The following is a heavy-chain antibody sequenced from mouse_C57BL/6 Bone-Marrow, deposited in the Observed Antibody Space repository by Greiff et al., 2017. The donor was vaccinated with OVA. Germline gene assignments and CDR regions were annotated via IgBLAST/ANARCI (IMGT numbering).Heavy chain of an antibody. V-gene: IGHV1-26*01. CDR1: GYTFTDYY. CDR2: INPNNGGT. J-gene: IGHJ3*01. CDR3: ARLDWGFAY. Sequence: EVQLQQSGPELVKPGASVKISCKASGYTFTDYYMNWVKQSHGKSLEWIGDINPNNGGTSYNQKFKGKATLTVAKSSSTAYMELRSLTSEDSAVYYCARLDWGFAYWGQGTLVTVSA. D-gene: IGHD4-1*01.